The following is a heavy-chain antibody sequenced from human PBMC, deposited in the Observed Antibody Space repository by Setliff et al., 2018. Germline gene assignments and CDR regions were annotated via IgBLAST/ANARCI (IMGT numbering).Heavy chain of an antibody. CDR3: ARQRAVAGAYYFDF. CDR1: VYSISRDCH. Sequence: PSETLSLTCAVSVYSISRDCHWGWIRQPPGKGLDWIGSIYYSGNTYYNASLKGRVTISGATSKHQFSLKLTAVTAADTAIYYCARQRAVAGAYYFDFWGQGTLVTVSP. CDR2: IYYSGNT. D-gene: IGHD6-19*01. J-gene: IGHJ4*02. V-gene: IGHV4-38-2*01.